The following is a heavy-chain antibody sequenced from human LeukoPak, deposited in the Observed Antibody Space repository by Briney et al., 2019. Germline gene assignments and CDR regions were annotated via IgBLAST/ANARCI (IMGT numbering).Heavy chain of an antibody. CDR1: GGSISSSSYY. D-gene: IGHD4-17*01. V-gene: IGHV4-39*01. CDR2: IYYSGST. J-gene: IGHJ3*02. CDR3: ARRRSDFGDYDYDAFDI. Sequence: SETLSLTCTVSGGSISSSSYYWGWIRQPPGKGLEWIGSIYYSGSTYYNPSLKSRVTISVDTSKNQFSLKLSSVTAADTAVYYCARRRSDFGDYDYDAFDIWGQGTMVTVSS.